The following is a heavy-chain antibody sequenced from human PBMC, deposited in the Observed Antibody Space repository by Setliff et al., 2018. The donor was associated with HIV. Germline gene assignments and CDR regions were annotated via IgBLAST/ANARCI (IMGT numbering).Heavy chain of an antibody. CDR2: ISRSGNT. Sequence: LSLTCTVSGYSISRGHYWDWIRQSPVKGLEWIGSISRSGNTYYSPSLKSRVTIPGDTSKNQISLKVRSVTAADTAMYYCARRSGWSLDYWGQGTLVTVSS. CDR3: ARRSGWSLDY. J-gene: IGHJ4*02. CDR1: GYSISRGHY. V-gene: IGHV4-38-2*02. D-gene: IGHD6-19*01.